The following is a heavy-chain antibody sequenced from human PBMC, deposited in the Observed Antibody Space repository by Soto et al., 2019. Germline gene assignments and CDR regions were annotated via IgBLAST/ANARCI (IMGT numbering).Heavy chain of an antibody. V-gene: IGHV1-18*01. J-gene: IGHJ4*02. CDR1: GYIFNNYG. CDR2: IYSKEGKI. D-gene: IGHD5-12*01. Sequence: QVQLVQSGAEVQKPGASVKVSCKASGYIFNNYGISWVRQAPGQGLEWMGWIYSKEGKINFAQKFQGRVTLTTDTSTSTAYIELRSLRFHVSAVYFAARDIAYDIDYWGQGTLVTVSS. CDR3: ARDIAYDIDY.